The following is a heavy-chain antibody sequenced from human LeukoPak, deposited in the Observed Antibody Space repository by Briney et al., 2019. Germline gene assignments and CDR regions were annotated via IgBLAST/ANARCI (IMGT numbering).Heavy chain of an antibody. Sequence: GGSLRLSCAVSGVTVGNNYMNWVRQAPGKGLEWVSLIYSGGGTHYADSVKGRFTISRDNSKNTLYLQMNSLRVDDTAVYYCARDPPAVAANTYGWGQGTLVIVSS. D-gene: IGHD6-6*01. CDR1: GVTVGNNY. J-gene: IGHJ4*02. CDR3: ARDPPAVAANTYG. V-gene: IGHV3-66*01. CDR2: IYSGGGT.